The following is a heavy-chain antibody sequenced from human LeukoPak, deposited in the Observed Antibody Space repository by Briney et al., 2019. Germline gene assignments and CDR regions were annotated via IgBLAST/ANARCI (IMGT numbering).Heavy chain of an antibody. CDR3: TTSGIVGASDFDY. J-gene: IGHJ4*02. CDR2: IKSKTDGGTT. V-gene: IGHV3-15*01. Sequence: PGGSLRLSCAASGFTFSNAWMSWDRQAPGKGLEWVGRIKSKTDGGTTDYAAPVKGRFTISRDDSKNTLYLQMNSLKTEDTAVYYCTTSGIVGASDFDYWGQGTLVTVSS. D-gene: IGHD1-26*01. CDR1: GFTFSNAW.